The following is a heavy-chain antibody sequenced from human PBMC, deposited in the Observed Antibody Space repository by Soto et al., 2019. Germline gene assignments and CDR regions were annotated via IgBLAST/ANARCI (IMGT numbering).Heavy chain of an antibody. CDR3: ARRDWNYNWFDP. CDR2: IYYSGST. D-gene: IGHD1-7*01. V-gene: IGHV4-59*08. CDR1: GGSVTSHY. J-gene: IGHJ5*02. Sequence: SETLSLTCTVSGGSVTSHYWGWIRQPPGKGLEWIGYIYYSGSTNYNPSLRSRVSISIDRSKDQLSLMLTSVSAADTAVYYCARRDWNYNWFDPWGQGTLGTVSS.